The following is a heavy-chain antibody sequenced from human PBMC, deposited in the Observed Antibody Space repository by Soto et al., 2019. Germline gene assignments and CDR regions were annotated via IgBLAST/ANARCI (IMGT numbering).Heavy chain of an antibody. CDR2: ITPFSGDV. J-gene: IGHJ5*02. D-gene: IGHD1-26*01. CDR1: GNTFTYRY. Sequence: QMQLVQSGAEVKKTGSTVTVSCQALGNTFTYRYLHWVRQAPGQALEWMGWITPFSGDVHYAQKFQERVTITGDRSISTASLRVSSLGSEDTAMYFCATGGAGSGPFTWELPDLWGQGILVTVSS. CDR3: ATGGAGSGPFTWELPDL. V-gene: IGHV1-45*02.